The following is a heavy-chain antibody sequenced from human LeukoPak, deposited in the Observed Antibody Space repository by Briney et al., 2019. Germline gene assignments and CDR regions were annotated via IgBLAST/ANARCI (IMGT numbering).Heavy chain of an antibody. Sequence: PGGSLRLSCAASGFTFSSDVMGWVRQAPGKGLDWVSVISGSGGITYYADSVKGRLTISRDNSKNTLYLQMNSLRDEDTAFYYCARGDGPTVTADYFQNWGQGTLVTVS. D-gene: IGHD4-17*01. CDR1: GFTFSSDV. CDR2: ISGSGGIT. V-gene: IGHV3-23*01. CDR3: ARGDGPTVTADYFQN. J-gene: IGHJ1*01.